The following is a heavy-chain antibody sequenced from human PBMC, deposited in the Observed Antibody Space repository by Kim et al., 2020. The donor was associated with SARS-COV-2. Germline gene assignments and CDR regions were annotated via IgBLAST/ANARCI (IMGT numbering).Heavy chain of an antibody. J-gene: IGHJ2*01. V-gene: IGHV1-18*01. D-gene: IGHD4-4*01. CDR3: ARGYRVDWYFDL. Sequence: NYAQKLQGRVTMTTDTSTSTAYMELRSLRSDDTAVYYCARGYRVDWYFDLWGRGTLVTVSS.